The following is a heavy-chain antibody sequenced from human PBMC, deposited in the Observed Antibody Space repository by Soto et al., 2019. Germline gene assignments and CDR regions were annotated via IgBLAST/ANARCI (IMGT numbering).Heavy chain of an antibody. D-gene: IGHD3-10*01. V-gene: IGHV3-23*01. CDR1: GFTFRDYG. CDR3: TKDSGWTSAD. CDR2: ISGGAT. Sequence: EVQLLESGGGLVQPGGSRRLSCAASGFTFRDYGMSWVRQAPGKGLEWVSGISGGATYYADSVKCRFVISRDDSKNTLYLEMDSLRVEDTAVYYCTKDSGWTSADWGQGTLVTVSS. J-gene: IGHJ4*02.